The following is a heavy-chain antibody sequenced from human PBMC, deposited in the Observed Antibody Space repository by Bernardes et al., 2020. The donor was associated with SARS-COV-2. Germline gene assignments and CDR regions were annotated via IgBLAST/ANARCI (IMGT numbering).Heavy chain of an antibody. CDR2: IYYSGST. CDR1: GGSISSYY. D-gene: IGHD3-9*01. CDR3: AGSLRYFDWLKWYYFDY. Sequence: SETLSLTCTVSGGSISSYYWSWIRQPPGKGLEWIGYIYYSGSTNYNPSLKSRVTISVDTSKNQFSLKLSSVTAADTAVYYCAGSLRYFDWLKWYYFDYWGQGTLVTVSS. J-gene: IGHJ4*02. V-gene: IGHV4-59*01.